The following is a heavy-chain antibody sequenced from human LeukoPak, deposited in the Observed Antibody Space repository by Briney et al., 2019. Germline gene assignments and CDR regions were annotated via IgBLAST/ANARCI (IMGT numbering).Heavy chain of an antibody. CDR3: ARSVCGTDDY. D-gene: IGHD2-15*01. V-gene: IGHV3-74*01. CDR1: GFTFSSSW. CDR2: INPDASST. J-gene: IGHJ4*02. Sequence: QPGGSLRLSCAASGFTFSSSWMHWVRQAPGKGLVWVSRINPDASSTTYADSVKGRFTISRDNAKNTLYLEMNSLRGEDTAVYYCARSVCGTDDYWGQGTLVTVSS.